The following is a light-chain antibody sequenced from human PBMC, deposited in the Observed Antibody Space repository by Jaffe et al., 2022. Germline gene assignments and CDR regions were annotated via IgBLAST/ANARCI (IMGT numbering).Light chain of an antibody. CDR3: HQYGSSLWT. Sequence: EIVLTQSPGTLSLSPGERATLSCRASQSVSSSYLAWYQQKPGQAPRLLIYGASSRATGIPDRFSGSGSGTDFTLTISRLEPEDFAVYYCHQYGSSLWTFGQGTNVEIK. V-gene: IGKV3-20*01. CDR2: GAS. J-gene: IGKJ1*01. CDR1: QSVSSSY.